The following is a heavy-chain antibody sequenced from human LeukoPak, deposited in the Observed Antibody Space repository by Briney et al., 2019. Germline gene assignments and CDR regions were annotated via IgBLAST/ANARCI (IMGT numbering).Heavy chain of an antibody. CDR1: GFTFSSYW. D-gene: IGHD3-9*01. Sequence: GGSLRLSCAASGFTFSSYWMSWVRQAPGKGLEWVANIKQDGSGKYYVDSVKGRFTISRDNAKNSLHLQMNSLRAEDTAVYYCARGRDILTGYYSPYFDYWGQGTLVTVSS. CDR3: ARGRDILTGYYSPYFDY. CDR2: IKQDGSGK. J-gene: IGHJ4*02. V-gene: IGHV3-7*01.